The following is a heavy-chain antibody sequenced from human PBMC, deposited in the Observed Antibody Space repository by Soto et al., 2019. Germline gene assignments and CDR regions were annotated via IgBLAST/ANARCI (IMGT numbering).Heavy chain of an antibody. CDR3: ARSPGSYWWEFDY. J-gene: IGHJ4*02. D-gene: IGHD3-10*01. CDR2: ISSSGNYA. CDR1: GFTFSDYY. V-gene: IGHV3-11*06. Sequence: QVQLVESGGGLVKPAGSLRLSCAASGFTFSDYYMSWIRQAPGKGLEWISYISSSGNYADYADSMKGRFSISRDNAKNSLYLQVHSLRAEDTAVYYCARSPGSYWWEFDYWGQGTLVTVSS.